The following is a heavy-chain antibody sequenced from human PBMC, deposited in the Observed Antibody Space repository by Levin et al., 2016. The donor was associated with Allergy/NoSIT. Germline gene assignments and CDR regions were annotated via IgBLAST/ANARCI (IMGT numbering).Heavy chain of an antibody. V-gene: IGHV3-11*05. CDR3: AREPNAAAGTHPEY. Sequence: WIRQPPGKGLEWVSYISSSSSFTNYADSVKGRFTISRDNAKNSLYLQMNSLRAEDTAVYYCAREPNAAAGTHPEYWGRGTLVTVSS. D-gene: IGHD6-13*01. CDR2: ISSSSSFT. J-gene: IGHJ4*02.